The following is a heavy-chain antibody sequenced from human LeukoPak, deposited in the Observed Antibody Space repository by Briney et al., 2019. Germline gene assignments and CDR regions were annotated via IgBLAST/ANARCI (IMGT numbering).Heavy chain of an antibody. CDR1: GYTFTGYY. J-gene: IGHJ4*02. CDR3: ARDAPYYYGSGSHFDY. V-gene: IGHV1-2*02. D-gene: IGHD3-10*01. Sequence: ASVKVSCKASGYTFTGYYMHWVRQAPGQGLEWMGWINPNSGGTNYAQKFQGRVTMTRDTSISTAYMELSRLRSDDTAVYYCARDAPYYYGSGSHFDYWGQGTLVTVSS. CDR2: INPNSGGT.